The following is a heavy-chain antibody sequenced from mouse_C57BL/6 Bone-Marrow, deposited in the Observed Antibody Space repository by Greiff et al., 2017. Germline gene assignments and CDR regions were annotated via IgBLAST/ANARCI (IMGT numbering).Heavy chain of an antibody. Sequence: VQLVESGPELVKPGASVKISCKASGYTFTDYYINWVQQRPGQGLEWIGWIFPGSGSTYYNEKFKGNATLTVDTSSSTAYMLLSSLTSDDSAVYFGARDDGYLYYYAMDYWGQGTSVTVSS. CDR1: GYTFTDYY. CDR3: ARDDGYLYYYAMDY. V-gene: IGHV1-75*01. CDR2: IFPGSGST. D-gene: IGHD2-3*01. J-gene: IGHJ4*01.